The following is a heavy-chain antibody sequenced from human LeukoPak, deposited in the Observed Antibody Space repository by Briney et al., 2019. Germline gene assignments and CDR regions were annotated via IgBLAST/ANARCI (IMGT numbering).Heavy chain of an antibody. J-gene: IGHJ3*02. V-gene: IGHV3-48*03. D-gene: IGHD3-3*01. CDR1: GFTFSSYE. CDR2: ISSSGSTI. CDR3: ARGYDFWSGYYSQAFDI. Sequence: GGSLRLSCAASGFTFSSYEMNWVRQAPGKGLEWVSYISSSGSTIYYADSVKGRFTISRDNAKNSLYLQMNSLRAEDTAVYYCARGYDFWSGYYSQAFDIWGQGTMVTVSS.